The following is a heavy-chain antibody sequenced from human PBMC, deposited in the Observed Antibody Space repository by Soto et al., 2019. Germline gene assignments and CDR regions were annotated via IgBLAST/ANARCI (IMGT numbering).Heavy chain of an antibody. J-gene: IGHJ5*02. CDR2: INSDGSST. Sequence: EVQLVESGGGLVQPGGSLRLSCAASGITFSSYWMHWVRQAPGKGLVWVSRINSDGSSTNYADSVEGRFTISRDNAKNTLYLQMNSLRVEDTAVYYCARVNDYVGPGIGFAPWGQGTLVTVSS. D-gene: IGHD3-16*01. CDR3: ARVNDYVGPGIGFAP. V-gene: IGHV3-74*01. CDR1: GITFSSYW.